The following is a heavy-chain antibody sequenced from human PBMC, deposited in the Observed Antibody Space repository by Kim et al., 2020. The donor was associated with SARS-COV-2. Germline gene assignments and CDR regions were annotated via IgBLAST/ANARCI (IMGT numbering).Heavy chain of an antibody. D-gene: IGHD6-13*01. Sequence: SETLSLTCTVSGGSISSYYWSWIRQPAGKGLEWIGRIYTSGSTNYNPSLKSRVTMSVDTSKNQFSLKLSSVTAADTAVYYCARARSPSSWKNYNWFDPWGQGTLVTVSS. CDR3: ARARSPSSWKNYNWFDP. CDR2: IYTSGST. J-gene: IGHJ5*02. V-gene: IGHV4-4*07. CDR1: GGSISSYY.